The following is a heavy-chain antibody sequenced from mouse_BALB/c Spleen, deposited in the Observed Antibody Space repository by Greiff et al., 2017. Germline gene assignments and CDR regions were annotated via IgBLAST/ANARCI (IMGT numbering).Heavy chain of an antibody. CDR2: ISYSGST. CDR1: GDSITSGY. Sequence: EVKLLESGPSLVKPSQTLSLTCSVTGDSITSGYWNWIRKFPGNKLEYMGYISYSGSTYYNPSLKSRISITRDTSKNQYYLQLNSVTTEDTATYYCARLEDYGNFYFDYWGQGTTLTVSS. J-gene: IGHJ2*01. CDR3: ARLEDYGNFYFDY. D-gene: IGHD2-1*01. V-gene: IGHV3-8*02.